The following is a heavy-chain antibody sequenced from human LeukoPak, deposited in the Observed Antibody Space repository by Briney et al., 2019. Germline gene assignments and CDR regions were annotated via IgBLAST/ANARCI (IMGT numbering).Heavy chain of an antibody. CDR3: ARESPDASIAARLMNYYFDY. V-gene: IGHV3-30-3*01. Sequence: GGSLRLSCAASGFTFSSYAMHWVRQAPGKGLEWVAVISYDGSNKYYADSVKGRFIISRDNSKNTLYLQMNSLRAEDTAVYYCARESPDASIAARLMNYYFDYWGQGTLVTVSS. CDR2: ISYDGSNK. CDR1: GFTFSSYA. J-gene: IGHJ4*02. D-gene: IGHD6-6*01.